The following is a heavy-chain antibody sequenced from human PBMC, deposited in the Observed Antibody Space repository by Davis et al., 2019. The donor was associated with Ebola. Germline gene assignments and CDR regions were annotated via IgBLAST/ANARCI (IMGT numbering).Heavy chain of an antibody. D-gene: IGHD3-16*01. J-gene: IGHJ4*02. CDR3: ARSEPGGRFDY. CDR2: IYTSGST. Sequence: PSETLSLTCTVSGGSISSYYWSWIRQPAGKGLEWIGRIYTSGSTNYNPSLKSRVTMSVDTSKNKFSLKLSSVTPEDTAVYYCARSEPGGRFDYWGQGTLVTVSS. CDR1: GGSISSYY. V-gene: IGHV4-4*07.